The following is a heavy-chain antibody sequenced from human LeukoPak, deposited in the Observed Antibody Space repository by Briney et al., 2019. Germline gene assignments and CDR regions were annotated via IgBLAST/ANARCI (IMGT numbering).Heavy chain of an antibody. CDR2: IYYSGDT. V-gene: IGHV4-59*08. D-gene: IGHD6-13*01. Sequence: SETLSLTCTVSGGSISSYYWTWIRQPPGKGLEWIGYIYYSGDTNYNPSLKSRVTISLDTSRNQFSLKLSSVTAADTAVYYCARRARATAGGDYFDYWGQGTLVTVSS. CDR3: ARRARATAGGDYFDY. J-gene: IGHJ4*02. CDR1: GGSISSYY.